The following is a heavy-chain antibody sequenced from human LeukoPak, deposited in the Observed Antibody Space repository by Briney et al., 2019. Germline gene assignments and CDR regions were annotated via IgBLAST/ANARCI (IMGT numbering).Heavy chain of an antibody. CDR3: AKDCDSSGYYENYFDY. D-gene: IGHD3-22*01. Sequence: PGRSLRLSCAASGFTFSSYGMHWVRQAPGKGLEWVSAISGSGGSTYYADSVKGRFTISRDNSKNTLYLQMNSLRAEDTAVYYCAKDCDSSGYYENYFDYWGQGTLVTVSS. J-gene: IGHJ4*02. CDR2: ISGSGGST. V-gene: IGHV3-23*01. CDR1: GFTFSSYG.